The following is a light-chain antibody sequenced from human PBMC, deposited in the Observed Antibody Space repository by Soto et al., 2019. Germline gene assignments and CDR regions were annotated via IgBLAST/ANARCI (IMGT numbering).Light chain of an antibody. CDR1: QNINTW. V-gene: IGKV1-5*03. CDR3: QQCNNSPWT. CDR2: KAS. J-gene: IGKJ1*01. Sequence: DIQMTQSPSTLSASVGDSVTITCRASQNINTWLAWYQQKPGKAPNLLIYKASTLQSGVPSRFSGSGSGAEFTLTISSLQPDDFATYYCQQCNNSPWTFGQGTKLQIK.